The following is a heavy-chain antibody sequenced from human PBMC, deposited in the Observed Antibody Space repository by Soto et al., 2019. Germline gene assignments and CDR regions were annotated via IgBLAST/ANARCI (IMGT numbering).Heavy chain of an antibody. CDR1: GGSISSSSYY. CDR2: IYYSGST. J-gene: IGHJ4*02. Sequence: SETLSLTCTVSGGSISSSSYYWGWIRQPPGKGLEWIGSIYYSGSTYYNPSLESRVTISVDTSKNQFSLKLSSVTAADTAVYYCANSDYGEGFDYWGQGTLVTVSS. D-gene: IGHD4-17*01. V-gene: IGHV4-39*01. CDR3: ANSDYGEGFDY.